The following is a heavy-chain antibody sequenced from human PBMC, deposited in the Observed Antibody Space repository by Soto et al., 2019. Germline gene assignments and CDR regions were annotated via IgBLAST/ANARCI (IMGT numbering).Heavy chain of an antibody. J-gene: IGHJ3*02. D-gene: IGHD2-15*01. CDR1: GFTFSSYG. V-gene: IGHV3-30*18. Sequence: GGSLRLSCAASGFTFSSYGMHWVRQAPGKGLGWVAVISYDGSNKYYADSVKCRFTISRDNSKNTLFLQMNSLRAEDTVVYYFAKDHRGRYCSGGSCYTRPHDAFDIWGQGTMVTVSS. CDR3: AKDHRGRYCSGGSCYTRPHDAFDI. CDR2: ISYDGSNK.